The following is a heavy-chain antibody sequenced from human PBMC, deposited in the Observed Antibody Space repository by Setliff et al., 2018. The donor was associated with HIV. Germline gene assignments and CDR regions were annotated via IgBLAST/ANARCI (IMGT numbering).Heavy chain of an antibody. J-gene: IGHJ4*02. CDR3: ARVLRNGYLYYFDY. Sequence: SVKVSCKASGGTFSSYVINWVRQAPGQGLEWMGGIIPIFDTTNYAQKFQGRVTITADESTSTAYMELKSLRSEDTAVYYCARVLRNGYLYYFDYWGQGTLVTVSS. CDR1: GGTFSSYV. V-gene: IGHV1-69*13. D-gene: IGHD5-18*01. CDR2: IIPIFDTT.